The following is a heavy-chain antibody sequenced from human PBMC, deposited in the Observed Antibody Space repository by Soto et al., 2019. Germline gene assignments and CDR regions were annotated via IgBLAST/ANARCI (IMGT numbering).Heavy chain of an antibody. CDR1: GYTLTELS. J-gene: IGHJ5*02. V-gene: IGHV1-24*01. CDR2: LDPEDGET. CDR3: ATGLRFLEWSRGFDP. D-gene: IGHD3-3*01. Sequence: ASVKVSCKVSGYTLTELSMHWVRQAPGKGLEWMGGLDPEDGETIYAQKFQGRVTMTEDTSTDTAYMELSSLRSEDTAVYYCATGLRFLEWSRGFDPWGQGTLVTVSS.